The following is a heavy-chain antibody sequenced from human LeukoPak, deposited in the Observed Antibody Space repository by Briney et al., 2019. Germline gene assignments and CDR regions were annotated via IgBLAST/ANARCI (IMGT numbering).Heavy chain of an antibody. CDR2: IKPNSGVT. V-gene: IGHV1-2*02. CDR3: ARPSYCGGGCYYYLDY. D-gene: IGHD2-21*02. J-gene: IGHJ4*02. CDR1: GYTFSDYY. Sequence: ASVKVSCKASGYTFSDYYIHWLRQAPGQGLEWMGWIKPNSGVTNYARNFQGRITMTRDTSISTAFMELSSLRSDDTAVYYCARPSYCGGGCYYYLDYWGQGTLVTVSS.